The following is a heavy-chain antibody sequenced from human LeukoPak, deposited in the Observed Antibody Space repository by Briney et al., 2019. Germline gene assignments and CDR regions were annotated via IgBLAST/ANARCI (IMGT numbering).Heavy chain of an antibody. J-gene: IGHJ4*02. CDR1: GYTFTSYY. D-gene: IGHD5-18*01. CDR2: INPNSGGA. V-gene: IGHV1-2*02. CDR3: ARSGAVYGYKGHGY. Sequence: ASVKVSCKASGYTFTSYYMHWVRQAPGQGLEWMGWINPNSGGANYAQKFQGRVTMTRDTSISTAYMELSRLRSDDTAVYYCARSGAVYGYKGHGYWGQGTLVTVSS.